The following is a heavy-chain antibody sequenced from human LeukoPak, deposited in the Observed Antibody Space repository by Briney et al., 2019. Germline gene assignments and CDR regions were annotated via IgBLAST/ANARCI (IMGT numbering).Heavy chain of an antibody. CDR3: AISGGGYNLIDY. CDR2: INWNSGST. V-gene: IGHV3-20*04. J-gene: IGHJ4*02. D-gene: IGHD6-25*01. Sequence: GGSLRLSCAPSGFIFGGYGMRWVRQAPGEGLEWVSGINWNSGSTCYADSVKGRFTISRDNAKNSLYLQVNSLRAEDTALYCCAISGGGYNLIDYWGQGSLVTVSS. CDR1: GFIFGGYG.